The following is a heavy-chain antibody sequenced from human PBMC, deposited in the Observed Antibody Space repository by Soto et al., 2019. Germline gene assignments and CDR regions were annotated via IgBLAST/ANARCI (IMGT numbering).Heavy chain of an antibody. J-gene: IGHJ6*02. D-gene: IGHD6-13*01. CDR2: ISYSGST. CDR3: ARVIAATNYYGMDV. V-gene: IGHV4-31*03. CDR1: GGSFSGGGYY. Sequence: SETLSLTCTVSGGSFSGGGYYWSWIRQHPGKGLEWMGYISYSGSTNYNPSLKSRVTISVDTSKNQFSLKLSSVTAADTAVYYCARVIAATNYYGMDVWGQGTTVTVSS.